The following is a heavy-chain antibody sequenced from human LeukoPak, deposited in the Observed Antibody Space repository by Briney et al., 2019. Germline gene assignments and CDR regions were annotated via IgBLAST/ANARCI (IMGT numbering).Heavy chain of an antibody. Sequence: GGSQRLSCAASGFTFSNYWMTWVRQAPGKGLEWVANINQDGSDKYYVDSVKGRFTISRDNAKNSLYLQMNCLRAEDTAVYYCARDADYIWGTNRYDAFDMWGQGTMVTVSS. V-gene: IGHV3-7*01. J-gene: IGHJ3*02. D-gene: IGHD3-16*02. CDR2: INQDGSDK. CDR1: GFTFSNYW. CDR3: ARDADYIWGTNRYDAFDM.